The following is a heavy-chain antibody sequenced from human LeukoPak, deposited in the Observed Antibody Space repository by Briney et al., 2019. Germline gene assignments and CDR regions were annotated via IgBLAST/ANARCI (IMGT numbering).Heavy chain of an antibody. CDR3: ARDRRIVGASTPFDY. Sequence: SETLSLTCAVSGGSISSSNRWSWVRQPPGKGLEWIGEIYHSGSTNYNPSLKSRVTISVDKSKNQFSLKLSSVTAADTAVYYCARDRRIVGASTPFDYWGQGTLVTVSS. CDR1: GGSISSSNR. CDR2: IYHSGST. J-gene: IGHJ4*02. V-gene: IGHV4-4*02. D-gene: IGHD1-26*01.